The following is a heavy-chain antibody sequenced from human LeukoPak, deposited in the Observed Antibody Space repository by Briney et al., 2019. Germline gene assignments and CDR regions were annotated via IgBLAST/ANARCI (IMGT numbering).Heavy chain of an antibody. J-gene: IGHJ5*02. CDR1: GCSISSGSYY. D-gene: IGHD6-19*01. V-gene: IGHV4-61*02. Sequence: SETLSLTCTVSGCSISSGSYYWSWIRQPAGKGLEWIGRIYTSGSTKYNPSLKSRVTISIDTSKNQFSLKLSSVTATDTAVYYCARDGYSSGWAFDPWGQGTLVTVSS. CDR2: IYTSGST. CDR3: ARDGYSSGWAFDP.